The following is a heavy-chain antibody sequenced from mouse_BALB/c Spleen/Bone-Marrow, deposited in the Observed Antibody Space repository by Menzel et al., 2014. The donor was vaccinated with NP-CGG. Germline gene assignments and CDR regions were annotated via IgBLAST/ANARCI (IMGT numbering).Heavy chain of an antibody. D-gene: IGHD4-1*01. CDR3: TRGGNWEDFDY. CDR1: GFSFSSFG. V-gene: IGHV5-17*02. Sequence: VKLVESGGGLVQPGGSRKLSCSASGFSFSSFGMHWVRRAPEKGLEWVAYISSGSITIFYADTVKGRFTISRDNPKNTLFLQMTSLRSEDTAMYYCTRGGNWEDFDYWGQGTTLTVSS. CDR2: ISSGSITI. J-gene: IGHJ2*01.